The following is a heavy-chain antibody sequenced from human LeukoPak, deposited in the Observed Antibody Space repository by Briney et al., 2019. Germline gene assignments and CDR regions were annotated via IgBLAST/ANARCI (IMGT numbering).Heavy chain of an antibody. D-gene: IGHD1-1*01. V-gene: IGHV3-23*01. CDR3: AKDLNSGSYLFDY. CDR2: ISGSGGST. J-gene: IGHJ4*02. Sequence: GGSLRLSCAASGFTFSSYAMSWVRQAPGKGLEWVSAISGSGGSTYYADSVKGRFTISGDNSKNTLYLQMNSLRAEDTAVYYCAKDLNSGSYLFDYWGQGTLVTVSS. CDR1: GFTFSSYA.